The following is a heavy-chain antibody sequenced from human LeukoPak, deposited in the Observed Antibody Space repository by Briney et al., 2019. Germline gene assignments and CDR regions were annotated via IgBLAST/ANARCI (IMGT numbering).Heavy chain of an antibody. V-gene: IGHV4-59*08. CDR3: ATWGIAVAGTFDY. CDR2: IYYSGST. J-gene: IGHJ4*02. D-gene: IGHD6-19*01. Sequence: SETLSLTCTVSGGSISSSYWSWIRQPPGQGLEWIGYIYYSGSTNNNPSFKSRVAISVDTSKNQFSLKLSSVTAADTAVYYCATWGIAVAGTFDYWGQGTLVTVST. CDR1: GGSISSSY.